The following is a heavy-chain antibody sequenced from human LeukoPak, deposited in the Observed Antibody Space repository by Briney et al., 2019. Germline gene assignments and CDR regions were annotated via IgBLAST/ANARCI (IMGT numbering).Heavy chain of an antibody. V-gene: IGHV4-59*01. CDR2: IYYSGST. D-gene: IGHD6-19*01. Sequence: SETLSLTCAVYGGSFSGYYWSWIRQPPGKGLEWIGYIYYSGSTNYNPSLKSRVTISVDTSKNQFSLKLSSVAAADTAVYYCARVPPDSSGWYRPLPYYYYMDVWGKGTTVTVSS. CDR1: GGSFSGYY. J-gene: IGHJ6*03. CDR3: ARVPPDSSGWYRPLPYYYYMDV.